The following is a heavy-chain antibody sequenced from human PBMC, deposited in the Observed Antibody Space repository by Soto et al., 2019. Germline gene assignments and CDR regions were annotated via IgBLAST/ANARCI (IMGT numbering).Heavy chain of an antibody. CDR3: ARDMGSGSYYYSNNWLDP. D-gene: IGHD3-10*01. CDR2: IITRSGDT. J-gene: IGHJ5*02. V-gene: IGHV1-3*04. CDR1: GYTFTDYA. Sequence: QVQLVQSGAEVTKPGAAVTISCKASGYTFTDYALHWVRQAPGQRPEWMGWIITRSGDTKYSPKFQVSITITRDTSSTTVYMSLSTLTSEDTAIYCCARDMGSGSYYYSNNWLDPLRQGTLVTVSS.